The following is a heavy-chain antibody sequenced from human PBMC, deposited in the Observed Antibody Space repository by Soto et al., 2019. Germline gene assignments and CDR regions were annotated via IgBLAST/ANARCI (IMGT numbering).Heavy chain of an antibody. J-gene: IGHJ4*02. CDR2: IYYSGST. CDR1: GDSISAYS. D-gene: IGHD1-1*01. Sequence: PSETLSLTCTVSGDSISAYSWSWVRQPPGKGLEWIGYIYYSGSTNYNPSLKSRVTISVDTSKNQFSLKLSSVTAADTAVYYCARRYGYSFDYWGQGTLVTVSS. CDR3: ARRYGYSFDY. V-gene: IGHV4-59*08.